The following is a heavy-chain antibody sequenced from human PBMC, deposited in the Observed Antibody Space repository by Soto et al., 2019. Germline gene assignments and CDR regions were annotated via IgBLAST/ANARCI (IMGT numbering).Heavy chain of an antibody. J-gene: IGHJ4*02. CDR2: LWYDGSKE. CDR1: GFTFSSYG. Sequence: GGSLRLSCAASGFTFSSYGIHWARQAPGKGLEWVAVLWYDGSKEYYADSVRGRFTISRDNSKNTLYLQMNSLRAEDTAVYYCARGTGQQAPAYFDYWGQGTLVTVSS. D-gene: IGHD6-13*01. V-gene: IGHV3-33*01. CDR3: ARGTGQQAPAYFDY.